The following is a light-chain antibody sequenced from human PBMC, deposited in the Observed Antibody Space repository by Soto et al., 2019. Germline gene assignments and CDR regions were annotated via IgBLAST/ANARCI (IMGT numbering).Light chain of an antibody. Sequence: EIVLTQSPATLSLSPGERATLSCRASQSVSSKLAWYQQKPGQAPRLLIYGASTRATGIPARFSGSGSGTDFTLTISRLEPEDFAVYYCQQYGNSPRWTFGQGTKVDIK. V-gene: IGKV3-20*01. CDR2: GAS. CDR3: QQYGNSPRWT. J-gene: IGKJ1*01. CDR1: QSVSSK.